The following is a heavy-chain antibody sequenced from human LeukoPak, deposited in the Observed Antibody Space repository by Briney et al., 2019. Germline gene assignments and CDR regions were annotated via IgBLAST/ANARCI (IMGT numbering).Heavy chain of an antibody. J-gene: IGHJ4*02. CDR2: ISSSSSYI. Sequence: PGGSLRLSCAASGFTFSGYSMNWVRQAPGKGLEWVSSISSSSSYIYYADSVKGRFTISRDNSQNTLYLQMNRLRAEDTAVYYCGRDSLGGDYWGQGTLVTVSS. CDR3: GRDSLGGDY. CDR1: GFTFSGYS. D-gene: IGHD3-16*01. V-gene: IGHV3-21*06.